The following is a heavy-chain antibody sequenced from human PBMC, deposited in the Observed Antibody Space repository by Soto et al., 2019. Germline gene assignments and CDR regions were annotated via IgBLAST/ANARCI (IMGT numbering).Heavy chain of an antibody. CDR1: GFTFSMYW. CDR3: TRGPLADSSGTGAH. V-gene: IGHV3-74*01. CDR2: ISDDGTTT. Sequence: GGSLRLSCVVSGFTFSMYWMHWVRQVPGQRPFWVSRISDDGTTTNYADSVRGRFTISRDNSKNTLYLQMNNLKPDDTAIYYCTRGPLADSSGTGAHWGQGT. D-gene: IGHD1-26*01. J-gene: IGHJ4*02.